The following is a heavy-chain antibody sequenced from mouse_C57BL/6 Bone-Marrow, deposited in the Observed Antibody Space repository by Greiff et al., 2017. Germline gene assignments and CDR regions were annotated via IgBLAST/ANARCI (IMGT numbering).Heavy chain of an antibody. CDR2: IDPENGDT. V-gene: IGHV14-4*01. CDR1: GFNIKDDY. J-gene: IGHJ2*01. Sequence: EVKLMESGAELVRPGASVKLSCTASGFNIKDDYMHWVKQWPEQGLEWIGWIDPENGDTKCASKFQGKATITADTSSNTAYLQLSSLTSEDTAVYYCTTLRNWGQGTTRTGSS. CDR3: TTLRN.